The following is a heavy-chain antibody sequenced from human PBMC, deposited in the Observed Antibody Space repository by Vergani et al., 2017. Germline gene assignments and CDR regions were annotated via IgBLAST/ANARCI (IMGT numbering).Heavy chain of an antibody. D-gene: IGHD6-19*01. V-gene: IGHV1-69-2*01. CDR2: VDPEDGET. Sequence: EVQLVQSGAEVKKPGATVKISCKVSGYTFTDYYMHWVQQAPGEGLEWMGLVDPEDGETIYAEKFQGRVTITADTSTDTAYMELSSLRSEDTAVYYCATNSPAVAGHYYYYYGMDVWGQGTTVTVSS. CDR1: GYTFTDYY. CDR3: ATNSPAVAGHYYYYYGMDV. J-gene: IGHJ6*02.